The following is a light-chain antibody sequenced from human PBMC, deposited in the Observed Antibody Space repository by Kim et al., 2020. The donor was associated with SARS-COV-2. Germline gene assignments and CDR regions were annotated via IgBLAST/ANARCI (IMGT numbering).Light chain of an antibody. V-gene: IGLV3-19*01. CDR1: SLRNYY. CDR3: NSRDSSSNHLV. J-gene: IGLJ2*01. Sequence: ALGQTVRITCQGDSLRNYYASWYQQKPGQAPVVVIYGKNNRLSGIPDRFSGSNSGSTASLTITGAQAEDEADYYCNSRDSSSNHLVFGGGTKLTVL. CDR2: GKN.